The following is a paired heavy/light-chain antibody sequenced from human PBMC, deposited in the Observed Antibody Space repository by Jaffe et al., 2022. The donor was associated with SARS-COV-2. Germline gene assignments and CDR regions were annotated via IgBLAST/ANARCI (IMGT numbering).Light chain of an antibody. CDR2: EVS. V-gene: IGLV2-14*01. J-gene: IGLJ3*02. CDR3: SSYTSSTPRV. CDR1: SSDVGGYNY. Sequence: QSALTQPASVSGSPGQSITISCTGTSSDVGGYNYVSWYQQHPGKAPKLMIYEVSNRPSGVSNRFSGSKSGNTASLTISGLQAEDEADYYCSSYTSSTPRVFGGGTKLTVL.
Heavy chain of an antibody. CDR2: ISGSGGST. CDR3: AKDLNYYDSSGYYHYYYYGMDV. Sequence: EVQLLESGGGLVQPGGSLRLSCAASGFTFSSYAMSWVRQAPGKGLEWVSAISGSGGSTYYADSVKGRFTISRDNSKNTLYLQMNSLRAEDTAVYYCAKDLNYYDSSGYYHYYYYGMDVWGQGTTVTVSS. D-gene: IGHD3-22*01. J-gene: IGHJ6*02. CDR1: GFTFSSYA. V-gene: IGHV3-23*01.